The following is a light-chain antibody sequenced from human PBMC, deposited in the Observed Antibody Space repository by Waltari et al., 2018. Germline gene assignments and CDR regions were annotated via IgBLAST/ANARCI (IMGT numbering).Light chain of an antibody. CDR2: GAA. V-gene: IGKV3-20*01. Sequence: EIVLTQSPGTLSLSPGERATLSCRASQSVSTTYLAWYQQRPGPAPRLLIYGAASRATGTPDRFSGSGSGTDFTLTISRLEPEDFAVYYCQRYGNSPRVTFGGGTKVEIK. CDR3: QRYGNSPRVT. J-gene: IGKJ4*01. CDR1: QSVSTTY.